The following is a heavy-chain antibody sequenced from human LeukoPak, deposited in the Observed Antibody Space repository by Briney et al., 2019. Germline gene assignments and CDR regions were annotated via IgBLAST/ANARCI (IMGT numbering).Heavy chain of an antibody. Sequence: GGSLRLSCAASGFTFSSYSMNWVRQAPGKGLEWVSYISSSSSTIYYADSVKGRFTISRDNAKNSLYLQMNSLRAEDTAVYYCARALHFMNWYFDLWGRGTLVTVSS. J-gene: IGHJ2*01. CDR3: ARALHFMNWYFDL. CDR1: GFTFSSYS. CDR2: ISSSSSTI. D-gene: IGHD3-16*01. V-gene: IGHV3-48*04.